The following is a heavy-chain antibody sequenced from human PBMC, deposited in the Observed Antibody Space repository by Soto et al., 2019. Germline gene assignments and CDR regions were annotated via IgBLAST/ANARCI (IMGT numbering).Heavy chain of an antibody. CDR2: ISDDGRNK. Sequence: QVQLVESGGGVVQPGRSLRLSCAASGFTFSSYAMHWVRQAPGKGLEWVAVISDDGRNKYYADSVKGRFTISRDNSKNTLYLQMNSLRADDTAVYYCAREIERLLGYWGQGTLVTVSS. CDR3: AREIERLLGY. V-gene: IGHV3-30*04. D-gene: IGHD3-3*01. J-gene: IGHJ4*02. CDR1: GFTFSSYA.